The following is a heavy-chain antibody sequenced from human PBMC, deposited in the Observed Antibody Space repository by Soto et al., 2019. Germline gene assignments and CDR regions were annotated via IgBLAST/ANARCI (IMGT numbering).Heavy chain of an antibody. CDR1: VGSLGDSNSY. V-gene: IGHV4-39*01. J-gene: IGHJ5*02. CDR2: VYYTGRT. Sequence: PSETLSLTCSVSVGSLGDSNSYWGWIRQPPGKGLEWIGCVYYTGRTYDNPSLRSRVTISVDTSKSQIALRLTSVTAADTAVYYCARQRLDVFNWVETWGPGTLVTVSS. D-gene: IGHD3-16*01. CDR3: ARQRLDVFNWVET.